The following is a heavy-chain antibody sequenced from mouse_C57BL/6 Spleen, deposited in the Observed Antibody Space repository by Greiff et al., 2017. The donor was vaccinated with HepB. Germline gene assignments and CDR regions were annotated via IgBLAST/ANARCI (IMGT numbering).Heavy chain of an antibody. CDR3: TGNRNYYGRGYAMDY. J-gene: IGHJ4*01. D-gene: IGHD1-2*01. CDR1: GFTFSNYW. CDR2: IRLKSDNYAT. V-gene: IGHV6-3*01. Sequence: EVMLVESGGGLVQPGGSMKLSCVASGFTFSNYWMNWVRQSPEKGLEWVAQIRLKSDNYATHYAESVKGRFTISRDDSKSSVYLQMNNLRAEDTGIYYCTGNRNYYGRGYAMDYWGQGTSVTVSS.